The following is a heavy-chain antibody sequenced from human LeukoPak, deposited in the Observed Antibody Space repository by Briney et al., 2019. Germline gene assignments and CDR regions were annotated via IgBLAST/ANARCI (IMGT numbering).Heavy chain of an antibody. Sequence: SVKVSCKASGGTFISYAISWVRQAPGQGLEWMGRIIPIFGIANYAQKFQGRVTITADKSTSTAYMELSSLRSEDTAVYYCARTRVPAAPHPFDYWGQGTLVTVSS. CDR3: ARTRVPAAPHPFDY. CDR2: IIPIFGIA. CDR1: GGTFISYA. J-gene: IGHJ4*02. D-gene: IGHD2-2*01. V-gene: IGHV1-69*04.